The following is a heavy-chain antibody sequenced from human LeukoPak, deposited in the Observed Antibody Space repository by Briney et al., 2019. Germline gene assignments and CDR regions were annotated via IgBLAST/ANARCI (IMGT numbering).Heavy chain of an antibody. CDR2: ISSSSSYI. Sequence: GGSLRLSCAASGFTFSSYSMNWVRQAPGKGLEWVSSISSSSSYIYYADSVKGRFTISRDNAKNSPYLQMYSLRAEDTAVYYCARWGDGYNYDYWGQGTLVTVSS. V-gene: IGHV3-21*01. CDR3: ARWGDGYNYDY. D-gene: IGHD5-24*01. CDR1: GFTFSSYS. J-gene: IGHJ4*02.